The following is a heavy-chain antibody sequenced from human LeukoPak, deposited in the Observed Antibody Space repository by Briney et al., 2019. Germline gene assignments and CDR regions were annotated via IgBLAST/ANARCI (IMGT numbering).Heavy chain of an antibody. Sequence: GGSLRLSCTASVFTYSRYSMHWVRQAPGKGLEWVSSISSSSSYRYYADSVKGRFTISRDNAKNSLHMQMDSQRAEDTAVYYCMSYAGRSDDYWGQGTLVTVSS. D-gene: IGHD3-16*01. V-gene: IGHV3-21*01. J-gene: IGHJ4*02. CDR3: MSYAGRSDDY. CDR2: ISSSSSYR. CDR1: VFTYSRYS.